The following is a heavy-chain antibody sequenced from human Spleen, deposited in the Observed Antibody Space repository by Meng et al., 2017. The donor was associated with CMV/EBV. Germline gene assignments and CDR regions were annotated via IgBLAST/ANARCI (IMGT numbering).Heavy chain of an antibody. V-gene: IGHV3-53*01. J-gene: IGHJ4*02. CDR1: GFTVSSNY. D-gene: IGHD3-10*01. CDR2: IYSGGST. Sequence: GESLKISCAASGFTVSSNYMSWVRQAPGKGLEWVSVIYSGGSTYYADSVKGRFTISRDNAKNSLYLQMNSLRAEDTAVYYCASAGWFGEFFDYWGQGTRVTVSS. CDR3: ASAGWFGEFFDY.